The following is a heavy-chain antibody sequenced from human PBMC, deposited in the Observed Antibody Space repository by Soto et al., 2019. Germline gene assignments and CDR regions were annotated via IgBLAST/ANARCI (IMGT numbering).Heavy chain of an antibody. D-gene: IGHD2-2*01. CDR1: GGSVSSGDYY. V-gene: IGHV4-30-4*01. CDR2: IYYSGST. CDR3: AREVVPAATKRYYYYYGMDV. J-gene: IGHJ6*02. Sequence: SETLSLTCTVSGGSVSSGDYYWSWIRQPPGKGLEWIGYIYYSGSTYYNPSLKSRVTISVDTSKNQFSLKLSSVTAADTAVYYCAREVVPAATKRYYYYYGMDVWGQGTTVTVSS.